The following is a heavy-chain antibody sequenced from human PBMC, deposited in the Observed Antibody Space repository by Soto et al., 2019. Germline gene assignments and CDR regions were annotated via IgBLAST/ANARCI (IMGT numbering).Heavy chain of an antibody. Sequence: PGGSLRLSCAASGFNFGVFGMHWVRQAPGKGLEWLSVLSYVGSEEYYADSVRGRFTISRDNSKNTLFLQMDSLRVDDTGVYYCALTRRSSLLEVAGPGFEYWGQGTLVTVSS. J-gene: IGHJ4*02. V-gene: IGHV3-30*03. D-gene: IGHD6-19*01. CDR3: ALTRRSSLLEVAGPGFEY. CDR1: GFNFGVFG. CDR2: LSYVGSEE.